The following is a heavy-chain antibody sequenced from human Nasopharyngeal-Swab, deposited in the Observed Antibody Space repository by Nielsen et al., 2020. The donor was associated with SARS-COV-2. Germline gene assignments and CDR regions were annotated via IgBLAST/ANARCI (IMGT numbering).Heavy chain of an antibody. CDR3: ARGALDYYGSGSYYLDY. V-gene: IGHV1-69*13. Sequence: SSVKVSCKASGCTFSSYAISWVRQAPGQGLEWMGGIIPIFGTANYAQKFQGRVTITADESTSTAYMELSSLRSEDTAVYYCARGALDYYGSGSYYLDYWGQGTLVTVSS. CDR2: IIPIFGTA. D-gene: IGHD3-10*01. J-gene: IGHJ4*02. CDR1: GCTFSSYA.